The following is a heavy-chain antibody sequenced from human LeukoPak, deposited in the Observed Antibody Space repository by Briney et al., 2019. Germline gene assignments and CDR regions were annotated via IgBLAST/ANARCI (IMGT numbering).Heavy chain of an antibody. CDR3: ARDDSGYSSGWYGY. J-gene: IGHJ4*02. V-gene: IGHV1-3*01. CDR1: GYTFTNYA. D-gene: IGHD6-19*01. Sequence: ASVKVSCKASGYTFTNYAMHWVRQAPGQRLEWMGWINAGNGNIKYSQKFQGRVTVTRDTSASTAYMELSSLRSEDTAVYYCARDDSGYSSGWYGYWGQGTQVTVSS. CDR2: INAGNGNI.